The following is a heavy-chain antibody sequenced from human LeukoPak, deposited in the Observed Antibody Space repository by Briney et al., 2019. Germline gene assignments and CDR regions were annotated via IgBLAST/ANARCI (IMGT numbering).Heavy chain of an antibody. CDR3: ALSTYYYGSGSYYRGDYFDY. D-gene: IGHD3-10*01. Sequence: GGSLRLSCAASGFTFSSYAMSWVRQAPGKGLEWVSAISGSGGSTYYADSVKGRFTISRDNSKNTLYLQMNSLRAEDTAVYYCALSTYYYGSGSYYRGDYFDYWGQGTLVTVSS. J-gene: IGHJ4*02. V-gene: IGHV3-23*01. CDR1: GFTFSSYA. CDR2: ISGSGGST.